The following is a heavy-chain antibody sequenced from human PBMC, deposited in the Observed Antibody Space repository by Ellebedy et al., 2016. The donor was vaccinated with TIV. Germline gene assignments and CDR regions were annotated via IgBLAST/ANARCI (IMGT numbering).Heavy chain of an antibody. CDR2: INAGNGNT. Sequence: ASVKVSCKASGYTFASYAMHWVRQAPGQRLEWMGWINAGNGNTKYSQKFQGRVTITRDTSASTAYMELSSLRSEDTAVYYCARGPYCSGGSCYEGHWFDPWGQGTLVTVSS. D-gene: IGHD2-15*01. J-gene: IGHJ5*02. V-gene: IGHV1-3*01. CDR1: GYTFASYA. CDR3: ARGPYCSGGSCYEGHWFDP.